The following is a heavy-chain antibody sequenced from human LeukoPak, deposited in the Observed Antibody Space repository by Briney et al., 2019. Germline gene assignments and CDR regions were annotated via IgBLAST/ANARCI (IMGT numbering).Heavy chain of an antibody. CDR1: GFTFSTYS. CDR3: ARQSGSHPDPLDY. Sequence: GGSLRLSCAPSGFTFSTYSMKWVRQPPGRGLEWVSSISSGSSYIYYADSVKGRSTISRDNAKNSLYLQMNRLRAEDTAVYYCARQSGSHPDPLDYWGLGTLVTVSS. CDR2: ISSGSSYI. D-gene: IGHD1-26*01. V-gene: IGHV3-21*01. J-gene: IGHJ4*03.